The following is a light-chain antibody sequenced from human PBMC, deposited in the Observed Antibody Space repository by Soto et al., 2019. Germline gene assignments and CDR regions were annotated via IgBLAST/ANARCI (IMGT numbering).Light chain of an antibody. J-gene: IGLJ2*01. CDR3: SSYVSSGTYLV. CDR1: SSDVGGNNY. CDR2: DVT. V-gene: IGLV2-14*03. Sequence: QSALTQPASVSGSPGQSITIACSGTSSDVGGNNYVSWYQHHPGKVPKLIIYDVTNPPSGVSNRFSGSKSDNTAYLTISGLQAEDEADYFCSSYVSSGTYLVFGGGTKLTVL.